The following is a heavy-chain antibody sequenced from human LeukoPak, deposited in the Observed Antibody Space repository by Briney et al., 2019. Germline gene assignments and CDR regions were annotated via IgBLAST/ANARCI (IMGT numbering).Heavy chain of an antibody. Sequence: ASVKVSCTASGYTFTGYYMHWVRQAPGQGLEWMGWISAYNGNTNYAQKLQGRVTMTTDTSTSTAYMELRSLRSDDTAVYYCAREGPGYFDYWGQGTLVTVSS. J-gene: IGHJ4*02. D-gene: IGHD1-14*01. CDR2: ISAYNGNT. CDR3: AREGPGYFDY. V-gene: IGHV1-18*04. CDR1: GYTFTGYY.